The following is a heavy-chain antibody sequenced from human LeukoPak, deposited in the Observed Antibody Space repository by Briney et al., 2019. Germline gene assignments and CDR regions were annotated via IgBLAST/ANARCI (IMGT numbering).Heavy chain of an antibody. CDR3: AKVFEVRGARRPKDY. J-gene: IGHJ4*02. V-gene: IGHV3-30*18. D-gene: IGHD3-10*01. CDR1: GFTFSDYG. CDR2: ISYDGGNK. Sequence: GGSLRLSCAASGFTFSDYGMHWVRQAPGKGLEWVALISYDGGNKFYADSVRVRFTISRDNSKNTLFLQMNSLRIEDTAVYYCAKVFEVRGARRPKDYWGQGTLVIVSS.